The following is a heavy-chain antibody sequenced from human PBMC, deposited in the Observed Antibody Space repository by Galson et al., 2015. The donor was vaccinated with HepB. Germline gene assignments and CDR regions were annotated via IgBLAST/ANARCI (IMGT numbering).Heavy chain of an antibody. CDR3: ARVSGYGSGSYSFYYYYYMDV. J-gene: IGHJ6*03. D-gene: IGHD3-10*01. Sequence: ETLSLTCTVSGGSVSSGSYYWSWIRQPPGKGLEWIGYIYYSGSTNYNPSLKSRVTISVDTSKNQFSLKLSSVTAADTAVYYCARVSGYGSGSYSFYYYYYMDVWGKGTTVTVSS. V-gene: IGHV4-61*01. CDR2: IYYSGST. CDR1: GGSVSSGSYY.